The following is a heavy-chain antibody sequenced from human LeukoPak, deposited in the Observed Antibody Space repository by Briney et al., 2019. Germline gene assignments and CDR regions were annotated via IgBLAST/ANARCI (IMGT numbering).Heavy chain of an antibody. CDR2: ISDSGGST. J-gene: IGHJ4*02. D-gene: IGHD3-10*01. CDR1: GFTFSSYA. CDR3: AKAYGSGRSFFDY. V-gene: IGHV3-23*01. Sequence: GGSLRLSCAASGFTFSSYAMSWVRQDPGKGLEWISAISDSGGSTYYADSVKGRFTISRDNSKNTLFLQMNSLRAEDTALYYCAKAYGSGRSFFDYWGQGTLVTVSS.